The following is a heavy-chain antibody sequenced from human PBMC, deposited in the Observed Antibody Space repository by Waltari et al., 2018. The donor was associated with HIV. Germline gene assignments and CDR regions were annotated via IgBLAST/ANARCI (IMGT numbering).Heavy chain of an antibody. Sequence: QLQLQESGPGLVKPSETLSLTCTVYGGSISSRSYYWGWIRQPPGQGLEWIGSIYYSGSTYYNPSLKSRVTISVDTSKNQFSLKLSSVTAADTAVYYCARAVQGYCSGGSCENYFDYWGQGTLVTVSS. CDR1: GGSISSRSYY. V-gene: IGHV4-39*01. J-gene: IGHJ4*02. CDR3: ARAVQGYCSGGSCENYFDY. D-gene: IGHD2-15*01. CDR2: IYYSGST.